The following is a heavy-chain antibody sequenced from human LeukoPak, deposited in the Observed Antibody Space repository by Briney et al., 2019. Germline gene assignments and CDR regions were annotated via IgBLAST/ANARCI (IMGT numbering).Heavy chain of an antibody. D-gene: IGHD5-18*01. CDR3: AKDREYSYGFFDD. Sequence: SETLSLTCTVSGYSISSGYYWGWIRQPPGKGLEWIGSIYHSGSTYYNPSLKSRVTISVDTFKNQFSLKLSSVTAADTAVYYCAKDREYSYGFFDDWGQGTLVTVSS. CDR2: IYHSGST. CDR1: GYSISSGYY. V-gene: IGHV4-38-2*02. J-gene: IGHJ5*02.